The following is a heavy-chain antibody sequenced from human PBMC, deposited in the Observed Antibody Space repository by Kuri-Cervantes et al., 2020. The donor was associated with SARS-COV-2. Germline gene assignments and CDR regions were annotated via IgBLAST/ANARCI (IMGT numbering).Heavy chain of an antibody. D-gene: IGHD6-19*01. CDR3: ARVEVAGMSYGMDV. J-gene: IGHJ6*02. V-gene: IGHV3-66*02. CDR2: IYSGGGT. Sequence: GGSLRLSCAASGFTVSSNYMSWVRQAPGKGLEWVSVIYSGGGTYYADSVKGRFTISRDNSKNTLYLQMNSLRAEDTAVYYCARVEVAGMSYGMDVWGQGTTVTVSS. CDR1: GFTVSSNY.